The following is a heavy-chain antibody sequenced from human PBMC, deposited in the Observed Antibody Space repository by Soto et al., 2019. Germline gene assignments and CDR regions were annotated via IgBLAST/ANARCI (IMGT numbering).Heavy chain of an antibody. CDR1: GGTFSSYA. CDR2: NIPIFGTA. D-gene: IGHD6-6*01. V-gene: IGHV1-69*01. J-gene: IGHJ5*02. Sequence: QVQLVQSGAEVKKPGSSVKVSCKASGGTFSSYAISWVRQAPGQGLEWMGGNIPIFGTANYAQKFQGRVTITADESTSTAYMELSSLRSEDTAVYYCSSSSFAKGDFDPWGQGTLVTVSS. CDR3: SSSSFAKGDFDP.